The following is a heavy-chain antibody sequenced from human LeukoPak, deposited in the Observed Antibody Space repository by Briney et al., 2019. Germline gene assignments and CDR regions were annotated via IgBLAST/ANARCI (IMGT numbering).Heavy chain of an antibody. D-gene: IGHD6-13*01. CDR2: ISSSSSYI. J-gene: IGHJ4*02. V-gene: IGHV3-21*01. CDR3: ARVADKVAAVVPLGR. CDR1: GFTFSSYS. Sequence: GGSLRLSCAASGFTFSSYSMNWVRQAPGKGLEWVSSISSSSSYIYYADSVKGRFTISRDNAKNSLYLQMNSLRAEDTAVYYCARVADKVAAVVPLGRWGQGTLVTVSS.